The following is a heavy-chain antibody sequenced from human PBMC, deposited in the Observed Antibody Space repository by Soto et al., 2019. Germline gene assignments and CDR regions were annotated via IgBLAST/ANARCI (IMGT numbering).Heavy chain of an antibody. D-gene: IGHD1-1*01. V-gene: IGHV4-39*02. CDR2: IFYTGTT. Sequence: SETLSLTCTVAGGSVFSSSSLWVWIRQSPGKGLEWLGQIFYTGTTYYNPSLGSRITMSVDSSKSLFSLRLSSVTAADTALYYCARLGGLTELSGPWYKLEQWGRGILVTVS. J-gene: IGHJ4*02. CDR3: ARLGGLTELSGPWYKLEQ. CDR1: GGSVFSSSSL.